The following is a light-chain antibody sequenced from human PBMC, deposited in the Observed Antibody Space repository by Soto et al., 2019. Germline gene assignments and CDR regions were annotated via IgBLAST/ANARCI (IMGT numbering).Light chain of an antibody. J-gene: IGKJ1*01. V-gene: IGKV1-5*01. CDR1: QSISSW. CDR3: HQYNSYSPWT. CDR2: DAS. Sequence: DIQMTQSPSTLSASVGYRVTITCRSSQSISSWLAWYQQKPGKAPKLLIYDASSLESGVPSRFSGSGSGTEFTLTISTLQPDDFATYYCHQYNSYSPWTFGQGTKVDIK.